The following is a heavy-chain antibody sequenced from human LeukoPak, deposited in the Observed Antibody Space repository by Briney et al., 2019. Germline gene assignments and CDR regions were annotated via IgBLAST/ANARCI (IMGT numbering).Heavy chain of an antibody. J-gene: IGHJ3*02. D-gene: IGHD2-15*01. V-gene: IGHV4-59*12. Sequence: SETLSLTCTVSGGSISSYYWSWIRQPPGKGLEWIGYIYYSGSTYYNPSLKSRVTISVDTSKNQFSLKLSSVTAADTAVYYCARDRGDIGGGGGAFDIWGQGTMVTVSS. CDR1: GGSISSYY. CDR3: ARDRGDIGGGGGAFDI. CDR2: IYYSGST.